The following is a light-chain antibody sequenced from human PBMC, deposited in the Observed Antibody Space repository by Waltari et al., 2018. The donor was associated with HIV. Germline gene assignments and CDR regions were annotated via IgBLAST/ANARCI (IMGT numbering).Light chain of an antibody. CDR2: EAS. CDR3: QQYYSTPT. Sequence: DIVLTQSPETLSVSLVEWAAIHCKSGESVLSSSNNVNYFAWYQQRPGQPPTLLFSEASSRSSVVPARFTASGSRTDFTLTIDDLQADDVAVYFCQQYYSTPTFGRGTQLV. J-gene: IGKJ5*01. V-gene: IGKV4-1*01. CDR1: ESVLSSSNNVNY.